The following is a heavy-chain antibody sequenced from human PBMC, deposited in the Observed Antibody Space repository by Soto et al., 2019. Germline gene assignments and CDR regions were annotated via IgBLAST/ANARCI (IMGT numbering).Heavy chain of an antibody. D-gene: IGHD1-26*01. CDR2: VYYSGGT. CDR3: ARDMHAGFTHYFDP. CDR1: GGSVSGGNYY. J-gene: IGHJ5*02. V-gene: IGHV4-39*07. Sequence: SETLSLTCTVSGGSVSGGNYYWAWIRQAPGKGLQWIGSVYYSGGTNQNPSLKSRASIFIDTAKNQFSLRLNSMTAADTAVYYCARDMHAGFTHYFDPWGQGTLVTVSS.